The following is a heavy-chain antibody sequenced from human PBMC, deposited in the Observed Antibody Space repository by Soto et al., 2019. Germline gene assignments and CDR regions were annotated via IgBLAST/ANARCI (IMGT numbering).Heavy chain of an antibody. D-gene: IGHD1-1*01. CDR2: IYHSGST. CDR1: GGSISSGGYC. V-gene: IGHV4-30-2*01. CDR3: ARRYGYSFDY. J-gene: IGHJ4*02. Sequence: ASETLSLTCAVSGGSISSGGYCWSWIRQPPGKGLEWIGYIYHSGSTYYNPSLKSRVTISVDRSKNQLSLKLSSVTAADTAVYYCARRYGYSFDYWGQGTLVTAPQ.